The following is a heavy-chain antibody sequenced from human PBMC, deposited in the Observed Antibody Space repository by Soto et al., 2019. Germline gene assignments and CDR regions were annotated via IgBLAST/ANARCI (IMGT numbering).Heavy chain of an antibody. CDR2: ISGSGGST. CDR3: AKESQRVAAISDY. J-gene: IGHJ4*02. D-gene: IGHD6-25*01. V-gene: IGHV3-23*01. CDR1: GFTFSSYA. Sequence: EVQLLESGGGLVQPGGSLRLSCAASGFTFSSYAMSWVRQAPGKGLEWVSAISGSGGSTYYADSVKGRFTISRDNSKNTLYMQMNSPRADDTAVYYCAKESQRVAAISDYWGQGTLVTVSS.